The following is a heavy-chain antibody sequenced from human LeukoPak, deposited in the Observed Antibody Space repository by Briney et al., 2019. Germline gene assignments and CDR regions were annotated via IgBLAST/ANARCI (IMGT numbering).Heavy chain of an antibody. CDR3: ARDSRPSYDSSGYYYPGDY. D-gene: IGHD3-22*01. J-gene: IGHJ4*02. CDR1: GYTFTSYD. Sequence: ASVKVSCKASGYTFTSYDINWVRQATGQGLEWMAIINPSGGSTSYAQKFQGRATMTRDTSTSTVYMELSSLRSEDTAVYYCARDSRPSYDSSGYYYPGDYWGQGTLVTVSS. V-gene: IGHV1-46*01. CDR2: INPSGGST.